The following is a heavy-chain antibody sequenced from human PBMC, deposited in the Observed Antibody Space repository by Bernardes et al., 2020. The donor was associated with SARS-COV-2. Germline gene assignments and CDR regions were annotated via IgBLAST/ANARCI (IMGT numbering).Heavy chain of an antibody. V-gene: IGHV3-23*01. CDR3: ASDYYDSSGYINIGAFDY. D-gene: IGHD3-22*01. J-gene: IGHJ4*02. CDR2: ISGSGGST. Sequence: GSLRLSCAASGFTFSRYAMSWVRQAPGKRLEWVSAISGSGGSTYYADSVKGRFTISRDNSKNTLYLQMNSLRAEDTAVYYCASDYYDSSGYINIGAFDYWGQGTLVTVSS. CDR1: GFTFSRYA.